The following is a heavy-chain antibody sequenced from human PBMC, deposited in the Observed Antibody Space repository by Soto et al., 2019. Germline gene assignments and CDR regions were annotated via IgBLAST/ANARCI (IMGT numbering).Heavy chain of an antibody. D-gene: IGHD6-13*01. Sequence: SETLSLTCAVYGGSFSGYYWSWVRQPPGKGLEWIGEINHSGSTNYNPSLKSRFTISVDKSKNQFSLKLISVTAADTAVYYCATSMLIAAAGTHNWFDPWGQGTLVTVSS. J-gene: IGHJ5*02. V-gene: IGHV4-34*01. CDR2: INHSGST. CDR1: GGSFSGYY. CDR3: ATSMLIAAAGTHNWFDP.